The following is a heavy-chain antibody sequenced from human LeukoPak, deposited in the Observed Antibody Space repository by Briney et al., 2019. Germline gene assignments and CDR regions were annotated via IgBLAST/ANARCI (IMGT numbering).Heavy chain of an antibody. J-gene: IGHJ6*03. Sequence: PGGSLRLSCAASGVTFSSYGMHWVRQAPDKGLEWVAFMRHEGNDKYCADSVKGRFTISRDNSKNTLYLQMNSLRAEDTAVYYCARGYYYMDVWGKGTTVTVSS. CDR1: GVTFSSYG. CDR3: ARGYYYMDV. CDR2: MRHEGNDK. V-gene: IGHV3-30*02.